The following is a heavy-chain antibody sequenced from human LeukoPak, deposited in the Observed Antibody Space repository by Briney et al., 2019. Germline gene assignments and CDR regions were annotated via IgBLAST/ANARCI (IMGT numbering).Heavy chain of an antibody. CDR2: INHSGST. CDR3: ARDGEVYCSGGSCYSAFSDFQH. J-gene: IGHJ1*01. D-gene: IGHD2-15*01. V-gene: IGHV4-34*01. Sequence: SETLSLTCAVYGGSFSGYYWSWIRQPPGKGLEWIGEINHSGSTYYNPSLKSRVTISVDTSKNQFSLKLSSVTAADTAVYYCARDGEVYCSGGSCYSAFSDFQHWGQGTLVTVSS. CDR1: GGSFSGYY.